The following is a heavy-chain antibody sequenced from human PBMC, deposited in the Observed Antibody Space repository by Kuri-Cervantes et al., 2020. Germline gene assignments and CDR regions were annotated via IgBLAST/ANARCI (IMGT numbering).Heavy chain of an antibody. Sequence: SETLSLTCAVSGGSISSSNWWSWVRQPPGKGLEWIGAIHRTGTTNYNPPLESRVTISVDRSKNQFSLTLRSVTAADTAVYYCAFNYGTGSYFYWGQGTLVTVSS. V-gene: IGHV4-4*02. CDR3: AFNYGTGSYFY. CDR2: IHRTGTT. J-gene: IGHJ4*02. D-gene: IGHD3-10*01. CDR1: GGSISSSNW.